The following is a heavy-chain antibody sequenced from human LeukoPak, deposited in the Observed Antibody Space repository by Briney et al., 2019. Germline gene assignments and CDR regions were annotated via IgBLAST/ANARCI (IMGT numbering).Heavy chain of an antibody. D-gene: IGHD3-3*01. J-gene: IGHJ4*02. CDR1: GYSFANYW. CDR2: IYPGDSDT. V-gene: IGHV5-51*01. Sequence: GESLKISCKGSGYSFANYWIGWVRQMPGKGLEWMGIIYPGDSDTRYSPSFQGQVSISADKSISTAYLQWSSLKASDTAMYYCARKTKYDAPASDWGQGTLVTVSS. CDR3: ARKTKYDAPASD.